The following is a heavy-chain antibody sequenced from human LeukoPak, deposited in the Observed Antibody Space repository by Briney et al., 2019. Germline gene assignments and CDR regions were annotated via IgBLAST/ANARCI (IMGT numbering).Heavy chain of an antibody. CDR1: GFTFSSYA. D-gene: IGHD6-13*01. CDR3: AKRHSSSWYF. V-gene: IGHV3-23*01. J-gene: IGHJ4*02. Sequence: DPGGSLRLSCAASGFTFSSYAMSWVRQAPGKGLEWVSAFSGSGGSTYYADSVKGRFTISRDNSKNTLYLQMNSLRAGDTAVYYCAKRHSSSWYFWGQGTLVTVSS. CDR2: FSGSGGST.